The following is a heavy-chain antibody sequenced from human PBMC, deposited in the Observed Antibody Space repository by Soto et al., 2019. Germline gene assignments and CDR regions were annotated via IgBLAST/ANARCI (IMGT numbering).Heavy chain of an antibody. J-gene: IGHJ4*02. CDR2: ISAYSGNT. CDR3: ARAQYDSSGPDY. Sequence: GASVKVSCTACGYTFSSNGISWVRQAPGQGLEWMGWISAYSGNTHYAQILQGRVTMTTDTSTSTAYMELRSLRSDDTAVYYCARAQYDSSGPDYWGQGTLVTVSS. D-gene: IGHD3-22*01. V-gene: IGHV1-18*01. CDR1: GYTFSSNG.